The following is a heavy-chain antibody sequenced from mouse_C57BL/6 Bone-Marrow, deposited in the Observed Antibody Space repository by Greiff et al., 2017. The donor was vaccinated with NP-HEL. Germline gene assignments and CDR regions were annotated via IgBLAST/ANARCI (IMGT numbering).Heavy chain of an antibody. CDR2: ISTLAYSI. J-gene: IGHJ3*01. V-gene: IGHV5-15*01. CDR3: ARGDYGSSYGAWFAY. D-gene: IGHD1-1*01. CDR1: GFTFSDYG. Sequence: EVKLVESGGGLVQPGGSLKLSCAASGFTFSDYGMAWVRQAPRKGPEWVAFISTLAYSIYYADTVTGRFTISRENAKNTLYLEMSSLRSEDTAMYYCARGDYGSSYGAWFAYWGQGTLVTVSA.